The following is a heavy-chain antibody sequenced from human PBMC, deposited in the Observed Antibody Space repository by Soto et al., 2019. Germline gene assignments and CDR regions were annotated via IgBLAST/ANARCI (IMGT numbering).Heavy chain of an antibody. V-gene: IGHV4-59*08. CDR3: ARHRGTTGGWFDP. J-gene: IGHJ5*02. D-gene: IGHD4-17*01. Sequence: PSETLSLTCTVSGGSISSYYWSWIRQPPGKGLEWIGYIYYSGSTKYNPSLKSRVTISVDTSKNQFSLKLSSVTAADTAVYYCARHRGTTGGWFDPWGQGTLVTVSS. CDR1: GGSISSYY. CDR2: IYYSGST.